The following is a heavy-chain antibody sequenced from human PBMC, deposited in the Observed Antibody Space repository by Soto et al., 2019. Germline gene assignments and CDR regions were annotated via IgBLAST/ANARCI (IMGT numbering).Heavy chain of an antibody. CDR3: ARDQGYCDGGSCYVFDS. CDR2: IYYSGTT. J-gene: IGHJ4*02. V-gene: IGHV4-4*02. Sequence: SETLSLTCAVSGGSISSSNWWSWVRQPPGKGLEWIGEIYYSGTTKYNPPLKSRVTMSVDKSKNQFSLKIYSVTAADTAVYYCARDQGYCDGGSCYVFDSWGQGTLVTVSS. D-gene: IGHD2-15*01. CDR1: GGSISSSNW.